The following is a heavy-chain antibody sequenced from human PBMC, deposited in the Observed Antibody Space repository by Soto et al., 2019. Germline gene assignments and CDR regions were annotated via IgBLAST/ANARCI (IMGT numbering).Heavy chain of an antibody. V-gene: IGHV3-21*01. D-gene: IGHD4-4*01. CDR1: VFTFSTSS. J-gene: IGHJ4*02. CDR3: AREGINNYNEYYFDS. Sequence: GSLRLSCAASVFTFSTSSMNWVRQAPGKGLEWVSSISGSGNYTHYADFLRGRFTISRDNAKTSLYLQMNSLRAEDTAVYYCAREGINNYNEYYFDSWGQGTVVTVSS. CDR2: ISGSGNYT.